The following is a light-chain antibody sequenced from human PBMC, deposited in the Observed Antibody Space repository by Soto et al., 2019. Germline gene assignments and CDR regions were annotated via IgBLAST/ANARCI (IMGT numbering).Light chain of an antibody. J-gene: IGKJ1*01. Sequence: EIVLTQSPATLSLSPGERATLSCRASQSVSSYLAWYQQKPGQAPRLLIYDASNRATGIQARFSGSGSGTDFTLTISSLEPEDFAVYYCQQRSNWPFQTFGQGTKVEIK. CDR1: QSVSSY. CDR3: QQRSNWPFQT. V-gene: IGKV3-11*01. CDR2: DAS.